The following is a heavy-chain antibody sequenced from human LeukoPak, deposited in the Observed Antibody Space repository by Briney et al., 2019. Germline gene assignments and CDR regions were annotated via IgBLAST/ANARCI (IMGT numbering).Heavy chain of an antibody. CDR1: GFIFSSYE. CDR3: ARFSRRTDYYYYYYMDV. CDR2: ISSSGRTI. J-gene: IGHJ6*03. V-gene: IGHV3-48*03. Sequence: GGSLRLSCAASGFIFSSYEMNWVRPAPGQGLEWVSYISSSGRTIYYADSVKGRFTISRDNSKNSLYLQMNSLRAEDTAVYYCARFSRRTDYYYYYYMDVWGKGTTVTVSS.